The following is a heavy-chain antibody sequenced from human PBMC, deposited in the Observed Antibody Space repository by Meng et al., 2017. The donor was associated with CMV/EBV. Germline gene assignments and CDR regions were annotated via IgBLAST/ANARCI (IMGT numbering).Heavy chain of an antibody. Sequence: SVKVSCKASGFTFTSSSVQWVRQARGQRLEWIGWIVVGSGNTNYAQKFQERVTITRDMSTSTAYMELSSLRSEDTAVYYCAAFRGANGVPFFWDYWGQGTLVTVSS. CDR3: AAFRGANGVPFFWDY. J-gene: IGHJ4*02. D-gene: IGHD2-8*01. V-gene: IGHV1-58*01. CDR1: GFTFTSSS. CDR2: IVVGSGNT.